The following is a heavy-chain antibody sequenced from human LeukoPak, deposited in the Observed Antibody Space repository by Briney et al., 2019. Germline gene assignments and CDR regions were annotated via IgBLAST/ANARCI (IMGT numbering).Heavy chain of an antibody. Sequence: GGSLRLSCAASGFTFSDYYMSWIRQAPGKGLEWVSYISSSGSTIYYADSVKGRFTISRDNAKNSLYLQMNSLRAEDTAVYYCAKAEHIVVVTAIEPFDYWGQGTLVTVSS. D-gene: IGHD2-21*02. CDR3: AKAEHIVVVTAIEPFDY. CDR1: GFTFSDYY. V-gene: IGHV3-11*01. CDR2: ISSSGSTI. J-gene: IGHJ4*02.